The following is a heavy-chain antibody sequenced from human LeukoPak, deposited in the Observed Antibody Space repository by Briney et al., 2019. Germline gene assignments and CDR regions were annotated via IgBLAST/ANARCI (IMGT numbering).Heavy chain of an antibody. CDR3: AKDAPVRVVVGRGAYYFDY. D-gene: IGHD2-21*01. J-gene: IGHJ4*02. Sequence: GRSLRLSCAASGFTFDDYAMHWVRQAPGKGLEWVSGISWNSGSIGYADSVKGRFTISRDNAKNSLYLQMNSLRAEDTALYYCAKDAPVRVVVGRGAYYFDYWGQGTLVTVSS. V-gene: IGHV3-9*01. CDR2: ISWNSGSI. CDR1: GFTFDDYA.